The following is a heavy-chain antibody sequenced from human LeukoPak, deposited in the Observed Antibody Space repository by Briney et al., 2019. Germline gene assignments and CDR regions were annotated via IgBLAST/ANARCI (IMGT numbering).Heavy chain of an antibody. CDR3: ARRGGKRYYYYYMDV. J-gene: IGHJ6*03. D-gene: IGHD2-15*01. V-gene: IGHV1-46*01. CDR2: INPSGGST. CDR1: GYTFTGYY. Sequence: AASVKVSCKASGYTFTGYYMHWVRQAPGQGLEWMGIINPSGGSTSYAQKFQGRVTMTRDTSTSTVYMELSSLRSEDTAVYYCARRGGKRYYYYYMDVWGKGTTVTVSS.